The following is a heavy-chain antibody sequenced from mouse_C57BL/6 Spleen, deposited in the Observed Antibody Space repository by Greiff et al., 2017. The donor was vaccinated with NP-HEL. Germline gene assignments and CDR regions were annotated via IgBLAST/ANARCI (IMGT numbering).Heavy chain of an antibody. CDR2: INYDGSST. J-gene: IGHJ1*03. V-gene: IGHV5-16*01. CDR1: GFTFSDYY. Sequence: EVMLVESEGGLVQPGSSMKLSCTASGFTFSDYYMAWVRQVPEKGLEWVANINYDGSSTYYLDSLKSRFIISRDNAKNILYLQMSSLKSEDTATYYCAREDSNYRYWYFDVWGTGTTVTVSS. D-gene: IGHD2-5*01. CDR3: AREDSNYRYWYFDV.